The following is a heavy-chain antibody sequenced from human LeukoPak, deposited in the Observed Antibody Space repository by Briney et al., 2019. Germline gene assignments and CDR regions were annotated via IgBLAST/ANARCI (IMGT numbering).Heavy chain of an antibody. CDR1: GLTFSSYW. CDR2: IKYDVSEK. D-gene: IGHD6-13*01. Sequence: GGSLRLSCSASGLTFSSYWMSWVRQAPGKGLERVANIKYDVSEKNYVNSVKGRFTIPTDNANNSLYLQMNSLRAEDTAVYYCARDIEAAGLFLDYWGQGTLVTVSS. CDR3: ARDIEAAGLFLDY. V-gene: IGHV3-7*01. J-gene: IGHJ4*02.